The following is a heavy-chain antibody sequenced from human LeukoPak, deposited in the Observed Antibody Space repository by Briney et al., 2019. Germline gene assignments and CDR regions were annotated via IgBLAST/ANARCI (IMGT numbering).Heavy chain of an antibody. CDR2: INTYNGNT. CDR3: AREVREFPYHFDY. V-gene: IGHV1-18*01. D-gene: IGHD3-10*01. Sequence: ASVKVSCKASGYTFTNYGISWVRQAPGQGLEWMGWINTYNGNTNYAQKLQGRVTMTTDTSTSTAYMELRSLRSDDTAMYYCAREVREFPYHFDYWGQGNLVTVSS. CDR1: GYTFTNYG. J-gene: IGHJ4*02.